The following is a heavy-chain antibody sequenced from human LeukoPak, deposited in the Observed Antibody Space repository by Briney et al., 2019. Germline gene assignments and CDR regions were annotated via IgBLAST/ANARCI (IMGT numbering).Heavy chain of an antibody. CDR3: ARAKRGGWYPNYCYGMDV. D-gene: IGHD6-19*01. Sequence: PSETLSLTCAVYGGSFSGYYWSWIRQPPGKGLEWIGEINHSGSTNYNPSLKSRVTISVDTSKNQFSLKLSSVTAADTAVYYCARAKRGGWYPNYCYGMDVWGQGTTVTVSS. CDR2: INHSGST. J-gene: IGHJ6*02. CDR1: GGSFSGYY. V-gene: IGHV4-34*01.